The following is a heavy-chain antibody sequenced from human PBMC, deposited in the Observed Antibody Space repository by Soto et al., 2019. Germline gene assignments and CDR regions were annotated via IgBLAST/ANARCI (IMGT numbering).Heavy chain of an antibody. CDR1: GFSLSTSGMC. D-gene: IGHD3-16*01. J-gene: IGHJ4*02. CDR3: ARTSGIMITFGGVIGGYFDY. CDR2: IDWDDDK. V-gene: IGHV2-70*01. Sequence: GSGPTLVNPTQTLTLTFTFSGFSLSTSGMCVSWIRQPPGKALEWLALIDWDDDKYYSTSLKTRLTISKDTSKNQVVLTMTNMDPVDTATYYCARTSGIMITFGGVIGGYFDYWGQGTLVTVS.